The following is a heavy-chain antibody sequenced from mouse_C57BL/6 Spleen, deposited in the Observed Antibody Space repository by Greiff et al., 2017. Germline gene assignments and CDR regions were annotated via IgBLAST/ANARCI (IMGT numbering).Heavy chain of an antibody. D-gene: IGHD2-1*01. Sequence: EVMLVESGGGLVKPGGSLKLSCAASGFTFSSYAMSWVRQTPEKRLEWVATISDGGSYTYYPDNVKGRFTISRDNAKNNLYLQMSHLKSEDTAMYYCARVGNYGSYWYFDVWGTGTTVTVSS. J-gene: IGHJ1*03. CDR3: ARVGNYGSYWYFDV. V-gene: IGHV5-4*03. CDR2: ISDGGSYT. CDR1: GFTFSSYA.